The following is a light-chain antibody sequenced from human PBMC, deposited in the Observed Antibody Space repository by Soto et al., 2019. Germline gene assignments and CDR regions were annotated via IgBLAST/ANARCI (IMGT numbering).Light chain of an antibody. CDR2: DAS. J-gene: IGKJ1*01. Sequence: DIVLTQSPVVLSLSVGEGCTLACSSSQTVKSSYLAWYQQKPGQAPRLLIYDASTRAAGIPDRFSASGSGTDFTLIISRLEPEDFAVYSCQQYASSPQTFGQGTKVDSK. V-gene: IGKV3-20*01. CDR3: QQYASSPQT. CDR1: QTVKSSY.